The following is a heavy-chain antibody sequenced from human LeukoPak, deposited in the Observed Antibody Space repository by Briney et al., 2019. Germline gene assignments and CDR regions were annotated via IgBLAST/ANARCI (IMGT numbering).Heavy chain of an antibody. CDR1: GFTFSTYW. V-gene: IGHV3-7*01. CDR2: INQDASEI. CDR3: ATDRDNSDWQKRFDS. J-gene: IGHJ4*02. D-gene: IGHD2-21*02. Sequence: GGSLRLSCAASGFTFSTYWMNWYRQAPGKGLEWVGDINQDASEINYVDSVRGRFTISRDNAKNSLHLQMNSLRAEDTAVYYCATDRDNSDWQKRFDSWGQGTLVTVSS.